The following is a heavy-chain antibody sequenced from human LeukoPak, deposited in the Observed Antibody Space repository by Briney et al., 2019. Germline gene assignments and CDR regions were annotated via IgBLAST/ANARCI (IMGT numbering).Heavy chain of an antibody. CDR3: ARGYYYFHY. V-gene: IGHV4-39*01. J-gene: IGHJ4*02. CDR1: GGSINSSSYY. D-gene: IGHD3-22*01. CDR2: IYHRGST. Sequence: SDTLSLTCTVSGGSINSSSYYWGWVPRPPGKGLAWIRSIYHRGSTYYNPPLKSRVTLSVDTAKNQCALKRSSVTAADTGVYYCARGYYYFHYWGEGTEVTVSS.